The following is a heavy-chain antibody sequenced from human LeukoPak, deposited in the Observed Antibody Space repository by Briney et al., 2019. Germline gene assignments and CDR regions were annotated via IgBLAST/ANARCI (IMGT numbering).Heavy chain of an antibody. CDR1: GGSFSGYY. Sequence: SETLSLTCAVYGGSFSGYYWSWIRQPPGKGLESFGEINHSGSTNYNPSLKSRVTISVDTSKNQFSLKLSSVTAADTAVYYCARGYCSSTSCYVGRRVSKTFDYWGQGTLVTVSS. V-gene: IGHV4-34*01. D-gene: IGHD2-2*01. CDR2: INHSGST. J-gene: IGHJ4*02. CDR3: ARGYCSSTSCYVGRRVSKTFDY.